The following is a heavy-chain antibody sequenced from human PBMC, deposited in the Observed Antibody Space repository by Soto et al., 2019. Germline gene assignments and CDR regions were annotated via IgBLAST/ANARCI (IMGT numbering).Heavy chain of an antibody. CDR3: VRGKEGDYVFDY. CDR2: VTDSGGST. V-gene: IGHV3-23*01. CDR1: GFTFGTYS. D-gene: IGHD4-17*01. Sequence: EVQLLESGGGLVQPGGSLRLSCAASGFTFGTYSMSWVRQAPGKGLEWVSAVTDSGGSTYYAGSVKGRFTISRDNSKNTLYRQMNSLRAENTAVYYCVRGKEGDYVFDYWGQETLVTVSS. J-gene: IGHJ4*02.